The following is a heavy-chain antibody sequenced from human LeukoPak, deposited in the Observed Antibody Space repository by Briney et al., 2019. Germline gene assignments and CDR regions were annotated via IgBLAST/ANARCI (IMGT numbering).Heavy chain of an antibody. D-gene: IGHD5-12*01. CDR3: ARDAGYSGYESNWFDP. V-gene: IGHV1-2*06. CDR1: GYTFTDYY. CDR2: INPNSGGT. Sequence: ASVKVSCKASGYTFTDYYMHWVRQAPGQELGWMGRINPNSGGTNYAQKFQGRVTMTRDTSISTAYMELSRLRSDDTAVYYCARDAGYSGYESNWFDPWGQGTLVTVSS. J-gene: IGHJ5*02.